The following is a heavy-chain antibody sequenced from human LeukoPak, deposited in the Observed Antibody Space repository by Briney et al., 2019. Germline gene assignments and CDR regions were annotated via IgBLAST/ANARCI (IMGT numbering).Heavy chain of an antibody. CDR1: GFTFSSCA. Sequence: PGRSLRLSCAASGFTFSSCAMSWVRQAPGKGLEWVSAISTSGGRTFYADSVKGRFTISRDNSKNTLYLQMNSLKAEATAIYYCAKDPTEFDSSGQTYFDYWGQGTLVTVSS. J-gene: IGHJ4*02. CDR2: ISTSGGRT. CDR3: AKDPTEFDSSGQTYFDY. V-gene: IGHV3-23*01. D-gene: IGHD3-22*01.